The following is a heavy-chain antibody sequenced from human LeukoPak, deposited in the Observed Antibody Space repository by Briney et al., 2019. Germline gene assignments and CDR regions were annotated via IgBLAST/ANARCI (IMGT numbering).Heavy chain of an antibody. CDR1: GFNFQYAW. V-gene: IGHV3-15*01. CDR2: ITSKTDGGTT. D-gene: IGHD3-22*01. CDR3: TTFGDSSGPGY. J-gene: IGHJ4*02. Sequence: GGSLRLSCAGSGFNFQYAWMAWVRQAPGEGLEWVGRITSKTDGGTTDYAAPVKGRFTISRDDSKNTLYLQMNSLKTEDTAVYYCTTFGDSSGPGYWGQGTLVTVSS.